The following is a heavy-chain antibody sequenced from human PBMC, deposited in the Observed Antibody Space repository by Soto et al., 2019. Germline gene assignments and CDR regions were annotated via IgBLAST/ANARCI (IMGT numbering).Heavy chain of an antibody. D-gene: IGHD1-7*01. Sequence: ASVKVSCKASGYTFTSYGISWVRQAPGQGLEWMGGISPDNGNTNYAQKLQGRVTMTTDTSTNTAYMELSSLRSDDTAVYYCATQARALIIYNWNYKNWFDPWGQGTLVTVSS. J-gene: IGHJ5*02. V-gene: IGHV1-18*01. CDR3: ATQARALIIYNWNYKNWFDP. CDR1: GYTFTSYG. CDR2: ISPDNGNT.